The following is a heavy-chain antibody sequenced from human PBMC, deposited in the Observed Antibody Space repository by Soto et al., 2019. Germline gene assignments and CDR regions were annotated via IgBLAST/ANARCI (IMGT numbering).Heavy chain of an antibody. CDR2: INRDGSTT. Sequence: EVQLVESGGGLVQPGGSLRLSCAASGFTFSSYWMHWVRQAPGKGLVWVSRINRDGSTTNYADSVKGRFTISRDNAKNSLYLQMNSLRAEDTATYYCAVGPTPSYSYTLDVWGRGTTGTVSS. J-gene: IGHJ6*02. V-gene: IGHV3-74*01. D-gene: IGHD2-15*01. CDR3: AVGPTPSYSYTLDV. CDR1: GFTFSSYW.